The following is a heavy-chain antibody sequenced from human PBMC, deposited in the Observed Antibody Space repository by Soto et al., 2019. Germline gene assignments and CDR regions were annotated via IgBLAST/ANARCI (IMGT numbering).Heavy chain of an antibody. CDR1: GFTFSSYS. CDR2: ISSSSSSTI. V-gene: IGHV3-48*02. Sequence: GGSLRLSCAASGFTFSSYSMNWVRQAPGKGLAWVSYISSSSSSTIYYADSVKGRFTISRDNAKNSLYLQMNSLRDEDTAVYYCARDQLWTPSLYYYYYGMDVWGQGTTVTVSS. J-gene: IGHJ6*02. D-gene: IGHD5-18*01. CDR3: ARDQLWTPSLYYYYYGMDV.